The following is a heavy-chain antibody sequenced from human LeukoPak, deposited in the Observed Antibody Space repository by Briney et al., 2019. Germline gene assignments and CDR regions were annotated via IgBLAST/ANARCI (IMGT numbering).Heavy chain of an antibody. CDR2: ISGGGDSA. V-gene: IGHV3-23*01. Sequence: PGGSLRLSCAASGFPFSDYAMTWVRQTPGNGLEWVSVISGGGDSADYADSMKGRFTISRDNSKNTLYLQMYSLRAEDTALYYCAKLGCTGTICYANYWGQGTLVTVSS. J-gene: IGHJ4*02. CDR3: AKLGCTGTICYANY. CDR1: GFPFSDYA. D-gene: IGHD2-2*01.